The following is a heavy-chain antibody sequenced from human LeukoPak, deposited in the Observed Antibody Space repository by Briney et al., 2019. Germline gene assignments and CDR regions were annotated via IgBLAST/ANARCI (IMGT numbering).Heavy chain of an antibody. CDR3: AKDGARGGIPKGYMDV. Sequence: ASVKVSCKASGYTFTGYYMHWVRQAPGQGLEWMGWINPNSGGTNYAQKFQGRVTMTRDTSISTAYMELSRLRSEDTAVYYCAKDGARGGIPKGYMDVWGKGTTVTVSS. J-gene: IGHJ6*03. CDR1: GYTFTGYY. D-gene: IGHD3-16*01. V-gene: IGHV1-2*02. CDR2: INPNSGGT.